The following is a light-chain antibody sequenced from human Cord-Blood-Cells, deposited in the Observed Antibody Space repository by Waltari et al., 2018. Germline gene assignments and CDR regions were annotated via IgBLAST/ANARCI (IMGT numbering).Light chain of an antibody. Sequence: DIQMTQSPSSLSASVGDRVTITCRASQSISSYFNWYQQKPGKAPKLLIYAASSLQSGVPSRFNGSGSGTDFTLTISSLQPEDFATYYCQQSYSTPLAFGGGTKVEIK. CDR3: QQSYSTPLA. CDR2: AAS. CDR1: QSISSY. V-gene: IGKV1-39*01. J-gene: IGKJ4*01.